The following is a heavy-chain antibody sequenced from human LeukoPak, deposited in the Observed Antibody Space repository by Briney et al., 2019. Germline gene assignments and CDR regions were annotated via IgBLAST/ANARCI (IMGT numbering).Heavy chain of an antibody. CDR1: VLMFRYHS. CDR3: ARVQGVCNSTSCFVGHEDV. Sequence: QPGGPLRLSCVGSVLMFRYHSMNWVRQSPGKGLEWVSYISRRGSKIYYADPVKGRLTISRDNAKNSLFLQMNGLRDEDTAVYYCARVQGVCNSTSCFVGHEDVWGKGTTVIVSS. V-gene: IGHV3-48*02. D-gene: IGHD2-2*01. J-gene: IGHJ6*04. CDR2: ISRRGSKI.